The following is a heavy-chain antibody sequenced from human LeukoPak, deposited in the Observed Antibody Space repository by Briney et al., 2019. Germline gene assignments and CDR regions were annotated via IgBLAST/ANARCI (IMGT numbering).Heavy chain of an antibody. CDR1: GFSFSGCS. D-gene: IGHD1-26*01. J-gene: IGHJ3*02. Sequence: PGGSLRLSCAAAGFSFSGCSINWVSQVPGKGLEWVSSISSDSKYIYYAGSMKGRFTVSRDNARNSLYLQMNSLGAEDTAVYYCARGHSGSYQRNDAFDIWGQGTMVTVSS. CDR2: ISSDSKYI. CDR3: ARGHSGSYQRNDAFDI. V-gene: IGHV3-21*01.